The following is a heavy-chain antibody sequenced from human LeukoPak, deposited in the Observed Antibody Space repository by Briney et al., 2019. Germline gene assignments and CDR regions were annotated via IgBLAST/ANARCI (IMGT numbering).Heavy chain of an antibody. CDR1: GYSISSGSY. J-gene: IGHJ1*01. CDR2: IYHSGST. Sequence: PSETLSLTCAVSGYSISSGSYWGWIRQPPGKGLGWIGSIYHSGSTYYNPSLKSRVTISVDTSKNQFSLKLSSVTAADTAVYYCARDQDFQHWGQGTLVTVSS. V-gene: IGHV4-38-2*02. CDR3: ARDQDFQH.